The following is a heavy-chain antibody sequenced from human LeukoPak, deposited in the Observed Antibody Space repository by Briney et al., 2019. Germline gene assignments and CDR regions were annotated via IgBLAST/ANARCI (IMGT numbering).Heavy chain of an antibody. J-gene: IGHJ4*02. CDR2: INPNSGGT. V-gene: IGHV1-2*02. CDR3: ARGRVIFGSVDYDSSGCLDY. Sequence: GASVTVSCKASGYTFTGYYVHWVRQAPGQGLEWMGWINPNSGGTNYAQKFQGRVTMTRDTSISTAYMELSRLRSDDTAVYYCARGRVIFGSVDYDSSGCLDYWGQGTLVTVSS. D-gene: IGHD3-22*01. CDR1: GYTFTGYY.